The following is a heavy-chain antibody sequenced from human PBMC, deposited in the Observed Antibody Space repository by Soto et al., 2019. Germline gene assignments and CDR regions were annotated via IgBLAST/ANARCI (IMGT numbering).Heavy chain of an antibody. CDR2: ISWNSGSI. D-gene: IGHD3-10*01. J-gene: IGHJ4*02. CDR1: GFTFDDYA. CDR3: AKDRTRPRVIMFSALDFDY. Sequence: GGSLRLSCAASGFTFDDYAMHWVRQAPGKGLEWVSGISWNSGSIGYADSVKGRFTISRDNAKNSLYLQMNSLRAEDTTLYYCAKDRTRPRVIMFSALDFDYWGQGTLVTVSS. V-gene: IGHV3-9*01.